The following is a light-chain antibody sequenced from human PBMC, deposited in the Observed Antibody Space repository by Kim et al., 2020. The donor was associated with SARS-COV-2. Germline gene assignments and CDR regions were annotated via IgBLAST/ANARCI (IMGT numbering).Light chain of an antibody. CDR1: QKLLHRNGYNY. J-gene: IGKJ2*01. Sequence: PDSIACRCSQKLLHRNGYNYVEWELQKAGQASQLLIYLGSKRGFGGPERFSGRGSGTDFTMKNSRVEAEDVGVYYRMQALKTPGYTFGQGTKLEI. V-gene: IGKV2-28*01. CDR2: LGS. CDR3: MQALKTPGYT.